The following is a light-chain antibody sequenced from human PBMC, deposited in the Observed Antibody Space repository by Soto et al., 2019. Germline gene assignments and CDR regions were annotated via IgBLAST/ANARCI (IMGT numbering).Light chain of an antibody. Sequence: DIQMTQSPSSLSASVGDRVTITCRASQSISRNLNWYQHKPGKAPKLLIYAASSLQNGVPSRFRGGGCGTELNLSISSQIPEDFGTYYCEQSYATASITFGQGTRLEI. CDR2: AAS. J-gene: IGKJ5*01. CDR1: QSISRN. V-gene: IGKV1-39*01. CDR3: EQSYATASIT.